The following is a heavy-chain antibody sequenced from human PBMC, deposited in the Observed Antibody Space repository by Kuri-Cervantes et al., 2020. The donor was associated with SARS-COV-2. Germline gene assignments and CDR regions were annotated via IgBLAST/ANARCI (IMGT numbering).Heavy chain of an antibody. CDR3: ATSQNAMAGFFWFDP. Sequence: EALKISFAVYGGSFSGYYWSRIRQPPGKGLEWIGENNHSGSTNYNPSLKSRVTISVDTSKNQSSLKLSSVTAADTAVYYCATSQNAMAGFFWFDPWGQGTLVTVSS. J-gene: IGHJ5*02. CDR2: NNHSGST. CDR1: GGSFSGYY. D-gene: IGHD6-19*01. V-gene: IGHV4-34*01.